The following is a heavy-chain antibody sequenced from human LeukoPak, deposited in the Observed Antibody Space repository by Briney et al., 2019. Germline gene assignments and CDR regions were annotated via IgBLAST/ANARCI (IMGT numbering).Heavy chain of an antibody. CDR1: GYTFTSYY. Sequence: ASVKVSCKASGYTFTSYYIHWVRQAPGQGLEWMGVINPNVGSAGYAQKFHGRLTMTRDMSTSTVDMDLSSLRSDDTAVYYCARDWSFSAAYSSSWRADRLNWFDPWGQGTLVTVSS. V-gene: IGHV1-46*01. CDR3: ARDWSFSAAYSSSWRADRLNWFDP. CDR2: INPNVGSA. J-gene: IGHJ5*02. D-gene: IGHD6-13*01.